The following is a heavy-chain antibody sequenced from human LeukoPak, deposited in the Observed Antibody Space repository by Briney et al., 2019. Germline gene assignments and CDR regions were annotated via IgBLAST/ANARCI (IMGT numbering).Heavy chain of an antibody. CDR3: TRDAFSGSYSSVFWFNP. J-gene: IGHJ5*02. D-gene: IGHD1-26*01. CDR1: GFTFGDYA. CDR2: IRSKAYGGTT. V-gene: IGHV3-49*04. Sequence: GGSLRLSCTASGFTFGDYAMSWVRQAPGKGLEWVGFIRSKAYGGTTEYAASVKGRFTISRDDSKSIAYLQMNSLKTEDTAVYYCTRDAFSGSYSSVFWFNPWGQGTLVTVSS.